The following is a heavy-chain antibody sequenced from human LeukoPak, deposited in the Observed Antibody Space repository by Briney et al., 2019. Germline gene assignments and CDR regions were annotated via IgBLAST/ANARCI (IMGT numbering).Heavy chain of an antibody. D-gene: IGHD1-26*01. CDR1: EYTFTGYY. J-gene: IGHJ6*03. V-gene: IGHV1-2*02. CDR3: ARVARERDYYYMDV. Sequence: ASVKVCCKASEYTFTGYYMHWVRQAPGQGLEWMGWINPNSGGTNYAQKFQGRVTMTRDTSISTAYMELSRLRSDDTAVYYCARVARERDYYYMDVWGKGTTVTVSS. CDR2: INPNSGGT.